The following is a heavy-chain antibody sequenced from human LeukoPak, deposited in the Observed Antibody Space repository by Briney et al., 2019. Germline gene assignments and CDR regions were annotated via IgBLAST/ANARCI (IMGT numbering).Heavy chain of an antibody. CDR1: GGSISSYY. Sequence: PSETLSLTCTVSGGSISSYYWSWIRQHPGKGLEWIGFIYHNGNTFYNPSLKSRATISQDTSKNQFTLSLTSVTAADTAVYYCARRDCYGGSCYPDYWGQGTLVTVSS. CDR2: IYHNGNT. V-gene: IGHV4-59*12. CDR3: ARRDCYGGSCYPDY. J-gene: IGHJ4*02. D-gene: IGHD2-15*01.